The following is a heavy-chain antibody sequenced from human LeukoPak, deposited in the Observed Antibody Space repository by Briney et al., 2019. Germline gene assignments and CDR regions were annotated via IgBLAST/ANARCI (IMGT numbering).Heavy chain of an antibody. J-gene: IGHJ4*02. CDR3: AKGFATVVTNWGPLGDY. CDR2: ISGSGGST. D-gene: IGHD4-23*01. V-gene: IGHV3-23*01. CDR1: GFTFSSYA. Sequence: GGSLRLSCAASGFTFSSYAMSWVRQAPGKGLEWVSAISGSGGSTYYADSVKGRFTISRDNSKNTLYLQMNSLRAEDTAVYYCAKGFATVVTNWGPLGDYWGQGTLVTVSS.